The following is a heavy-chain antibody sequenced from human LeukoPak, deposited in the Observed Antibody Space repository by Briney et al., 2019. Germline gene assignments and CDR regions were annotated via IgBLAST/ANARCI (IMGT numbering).Heavy chain of an antibody. J-gene: IGHJ5*02. CDR3: ARDPSSGWYLKGWFDP. V-gene: IGHV3-21*01. CDR1: GFTFSSYS. CDR2: ISSSSNYI. D-gene: IGHD6-19*01. Sequence: AGGSLRLSCAASGFTFSSYSMNWVRQAPGKGLEWVSSISSSSNYIYYADSVKGRFTISRDNAKNSLYLQMNSLRAEDTAVYYCARDPSSGWYLKGWFDPWGQGTLVTVSS.